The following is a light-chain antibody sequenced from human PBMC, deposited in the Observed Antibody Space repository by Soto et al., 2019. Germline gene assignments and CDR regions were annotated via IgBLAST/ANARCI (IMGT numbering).Light chain of an antibody. CDR2: AAS. CDR1: QSISSY. Sequence: DIQMTQSPSSLSASVGDRVTITCRASQSISSYLNWYQQKPGKAPNLLIYAASSLQSGVPSRFSGNKSGTDFTLTISSLQPEDFATYYCQQSYSTPWTFGQGTKVEIK. CDR3: QQSYSTPWT. J-gene: IGKJ1*01. V-gene: IGKV1-39*01.